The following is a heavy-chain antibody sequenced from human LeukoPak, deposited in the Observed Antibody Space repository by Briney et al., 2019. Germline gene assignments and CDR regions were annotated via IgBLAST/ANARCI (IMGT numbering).Heavy chain of an antibody. CDR1: GYTFTSYG. V-gene: IGHV1-18*01. CDR3: AGDQDYYGSGSFYAFDI. J-gene: IGHJ3*02. CDR2: ISAYNGNT. Sequence: ASVKVSCKASGYTFTSYGISWGGQAPGQGGGWVGWISAYNGNTNYAQKLQGRVTMTTDTSTSTAYMELRSLRSDDTAVYYCAGDQDYYGSGSFYAFDIWGQGTMVTVSS. D-gene: IGHD3-10*01.